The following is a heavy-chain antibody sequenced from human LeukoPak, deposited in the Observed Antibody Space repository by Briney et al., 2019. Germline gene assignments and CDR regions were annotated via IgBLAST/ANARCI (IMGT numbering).Heavy chain of an antibody. J-gene: IGHJ5*02. V-gene: IGHV3-21*01. CDR2: ISSSSTYK. D-gene: IGHD3-3*01. Sequence: PGGSLRLSCAASGFAFSSYSMHWVRQAPGKGLEWVSCISSSSTYKHYADSVKGRFTISRDNAKTSLYLQMNSLRAEDTAVYYCARGNYDFSSGYYTGTGWFDPWGQGTLVTVSS. CDR3: ARGNYDFSSGYYTGTGWFDP. CDR1: GFAFSSYS.